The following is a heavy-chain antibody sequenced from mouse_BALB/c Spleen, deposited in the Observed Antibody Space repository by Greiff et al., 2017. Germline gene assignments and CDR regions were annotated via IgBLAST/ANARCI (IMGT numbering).Heavy chain of an antibody. D-gene: IGHD2-2*01. Sequence: QVQLQQSGAELAKPGASVKMSCKASGYTFTSYWMHWVKQRPGQGLEWIGYINPSTGYTEYNQKFKDKATLTADKSSSTAYMQLSSLTSEDSAVYYCARWSTTVPLFDYWGQGTTLTVSS. CDR2: INPSTGYT. CDR1: GYTFTSYW. V-gene: IGHV1-7*01. CDR3: ARWSTTVPLFDY. J-gene: IGHJ2*01.